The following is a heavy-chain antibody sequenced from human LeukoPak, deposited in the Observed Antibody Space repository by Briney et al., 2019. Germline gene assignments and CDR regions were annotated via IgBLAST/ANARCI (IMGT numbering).Heavy chain of an antibody. J-gene: IGHJ4*02. CDR3: ARKSSSSCFDY. V-gene: IGHV1-46*01. CDR1: GYTFISYQ. CDR2: INPTGGST. Sequence: GASVKVSCKASGYTFISYQMHWVRQAPGQGLEWMGIINPTGGSTSHAQKFQGRVTMTRDTSTSTVYMELSSLRSEDTAVYYCARKSSSSCFDYWGQGTLVTVSS. D-gene: IGHD6-6*01.